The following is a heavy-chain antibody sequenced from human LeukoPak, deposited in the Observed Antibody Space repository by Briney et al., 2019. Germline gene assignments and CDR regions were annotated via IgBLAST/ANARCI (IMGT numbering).Heavy chain of an antibody. Sequence: SETLSLTCTVSGGSLSGSSHYWGWIRQPPGKGLEWIASIYYSGSTYYNPSLKSRVTISVDTSKNQFSLKLSSVTAADTAVYYCARHKDWGYDPSDTFDIWGQGTMVTVSS. CDR1: GGSLSGSSHY. CDR3: ARHKDWGYDPSDTFDI. V-gene: IGHV4-39*01. J-gene: IGHJ3*02. CDR2: IYYSGST. D-gene: IGHD5-12*01.